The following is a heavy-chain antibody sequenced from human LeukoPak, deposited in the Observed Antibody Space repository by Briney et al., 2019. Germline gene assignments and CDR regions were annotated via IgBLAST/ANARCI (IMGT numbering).Heavy chain of an antibody. CDR2: ISAYNGNT. CDR3: ARLACSGGSCYSCDY. D-gene: IGHD2-15*01. V-gene: IGHV1-18*01. J-gene: IGHJ4*02. Sequence: ASVKVSCKASVYTFTSYGISWVRQAPGQGLEWMGWISAYNGNTNYAQTLQGRVTMTTDTSANTAYMELRSLRSDDTAVYYCARLACSGGSCYSCDYWGQGTLVTVSS. CDR1: VYTFTSYG.